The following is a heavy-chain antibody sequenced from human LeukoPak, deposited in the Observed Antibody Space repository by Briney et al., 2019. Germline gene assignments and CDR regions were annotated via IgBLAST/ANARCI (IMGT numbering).Heavy chain of an antibody. D-gene: IGHD3-10*01. CDR2: INHSGST. Sequence: SETLSLTCAVYGGSFSGYYWSWIRQPPGKGLEWIGEINHSGSTYYNPSLKSRVTISVDTSKNQFSLKLSSVTAADTAVYYCARTGLLWFGEFTYYFDYWGQGTLVTVSS. J-gene: IGHJ4*02. V-gene: IGHV4-34*01. CDR1: GGSFSGYY. CDR3: ARTGLLWFGEFTYYFDY.